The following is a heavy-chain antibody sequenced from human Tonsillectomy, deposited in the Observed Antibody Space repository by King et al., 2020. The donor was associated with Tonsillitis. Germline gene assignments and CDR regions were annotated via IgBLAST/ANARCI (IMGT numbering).Heavy chain of an antibody. D-gene: IGHD5-18*01. CDR1: GFTFSNFA. CDR2: ISSDGSNK. J-gene: IGHJ4*02. CDR3: ARARGYSYGFDF. Sequence: VQLVESGGGVVQPGRSLRLSCAASGFTFSNFAMHWVRQAPGKGLEWVAVISSDGSNKFYADSVKGRFTISRDNSKNTLWLQMNSLRAEDTAVYYCARARGYSYGFDFWGQGTLVTVSS. V-gene: IGHV3-30*01.